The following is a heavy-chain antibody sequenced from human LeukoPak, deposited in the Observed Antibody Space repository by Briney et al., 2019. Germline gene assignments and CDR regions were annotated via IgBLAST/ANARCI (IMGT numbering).Heavy chain of an antibody. CDR1: GFTFSSYG. V-gene: IGHV3-30*18. D-gene: IGHD6-19*01. CDR2: ISYDGSNK. CDR3: AKDPYSSGRGLFDY. J-gene: IGHJ4*02. Sequence: GRSLRLSCAASGFTFSSYGMHWVRQAPGKGLEWVAVISYDGSNKYYADSVKGRFTISGDNSKNTLYLQMNSLRAEDTAVYYCAKDPYSSGRGLFDYWGQGTLVTVSS.